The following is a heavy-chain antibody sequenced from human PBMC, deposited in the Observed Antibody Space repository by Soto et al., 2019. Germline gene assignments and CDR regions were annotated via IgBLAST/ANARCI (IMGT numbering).Heavy chain of an antibody. J-gene: IGHJ6*02. V-gene: IGHV4-31*03. CDR2: ISYSGST. CDR1: GGSISDGYY. D-gene: IGHD1-26*01. Sequence: PSETLSLTCTVSGGSISDGYYWSWIRQHPGKGLEWIGSISYSGSTSYNPSLKSRLTISVDTSKNQFSLKLSSVTAADTAVYYCARQRPTDGRWEFANYYGMDVWGQGTPVTVSS. CDR3: ARQRPTDGRWEFANYYGMDV.